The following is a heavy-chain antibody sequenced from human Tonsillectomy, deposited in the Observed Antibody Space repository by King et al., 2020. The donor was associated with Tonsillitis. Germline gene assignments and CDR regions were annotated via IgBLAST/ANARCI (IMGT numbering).Heavy chain of an antibody. V-gene: IGHV1-69*01. CDR3: ARVGEGGPSSYYGMDV. D-gene: IGHD3-16*01. Sequence: VQLVESGAEVKKPGSSVKVSFKASGDTFSNYAISWVRQAPGQGLEWMGVIIPMFDTTNYAQKLQGRVTITADESRRTAYLELSSLRSEETGVYYCARVGEGGPSSYYGMDVWGQGTTVTVSS. CDR2: IIPMFDTT. J-gene: IGHJ6*02. CDR1: GDTFSNYA.